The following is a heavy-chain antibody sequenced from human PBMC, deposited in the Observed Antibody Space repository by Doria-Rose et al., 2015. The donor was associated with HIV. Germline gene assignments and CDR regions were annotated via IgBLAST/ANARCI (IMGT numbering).Heavy chain of an antibody. J-gene: IGHJ4*02. D-gene: IGHD6-13*01. CDR2: IFSDDER. CDR1: GVSLSSPGMG. Sequence: QVTLKESGPVLVKPTETLTLTRTVSGVSLSSPGMGVSWIRQPPGKALEWLASIFSDDERSYNTSLKSRLTISRGTSKSQVVLTMTDMDPVDTATYYCARIKSSRWYHKYYFDFWGQGTLVIVSA. CDR3: ARIKSSRWYHKYYFDF. V-gene: IGHV2-26*01.